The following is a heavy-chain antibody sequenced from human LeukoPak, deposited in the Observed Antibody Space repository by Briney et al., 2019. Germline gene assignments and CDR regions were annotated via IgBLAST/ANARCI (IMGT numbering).Heavy chain of an antibody. J-gene: IGHJ4*02. CDR2: TNLNSGDT. V-gene: IGHV1-2*06. D-gene: IGHD1-14*01. CDR1: GYTFIDYY. Sequence: ASVNVSSKASGYTFIDYYRYWVRQAPGQGLERVGRTNLNSGDTDYAQKFQGRDTMTRDTSIAAAYMELSSLTSDDTAVYYCARTLSGGPHAHWGQGTLVTVSS. CDR3: ARTLSGGPHAH.